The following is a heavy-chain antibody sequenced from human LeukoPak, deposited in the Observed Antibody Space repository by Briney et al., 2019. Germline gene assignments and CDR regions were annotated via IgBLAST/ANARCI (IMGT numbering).Heavy chain of an antibody. Sequence: SETLSLTCTVSGGSISSYYWSWIRQPAGKGLEWIGRIYTSGSTNYNPSLKSRVTMSVDTSRNQFSLKLSSVTAADTAVYYCARDSYYGSGSYSPFDYWGQGTLVTVSS. D-gene: IGHD3-10*01. CDR2: IYTSGST. J-gene: IGHJ4*02. CDR1: GGSISSYY. V-gene: IGHV4-4*07. CDR3: ARDSYYGSGSYSPFDY.